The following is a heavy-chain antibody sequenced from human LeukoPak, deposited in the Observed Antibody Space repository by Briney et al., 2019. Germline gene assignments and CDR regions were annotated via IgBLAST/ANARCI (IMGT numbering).Heavy chain of an antibody. Sequence: SQTLSPTCTVSGGSICSGGYYWSWIRQHPGKGLEWIGYIYYSGSTYYNPSLKSRVTISVDTSKNQFSLKLSSVTAADTAVYYCARNSRTNDAFDIWGQGTMVTVSS. CDR2: IYYSGST. V-gene: IGHV4-31*03. D-gene: IGHD1-7*01. CDR3: ARNSRTNDAFDI. CDR1: GGSICSGGYY. J-gene: IGHJ3*02.